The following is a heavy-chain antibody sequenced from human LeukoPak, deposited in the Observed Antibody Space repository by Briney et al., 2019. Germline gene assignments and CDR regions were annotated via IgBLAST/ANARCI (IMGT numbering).Heavy chain of an antibody. Sequence: GGSLRLSCAAPGFTFSSYGMHWVRQAPGKGLEWVSYIDSPSSTTYYADSVKGRFTISRDNAKNSLYLQMNSLRADDTAVYFCARDRDLDSFGTEDYFDYWGQGALVTVSS. D-gene: IGHD5-18*01. CDR3: ARDRDLDSFGTEDYFDY. J-gene: IGHJ4*02. V-gene: IGHV3-48*01. CDR2: IDSPSSTT. CDR1: GFTFSSYG.